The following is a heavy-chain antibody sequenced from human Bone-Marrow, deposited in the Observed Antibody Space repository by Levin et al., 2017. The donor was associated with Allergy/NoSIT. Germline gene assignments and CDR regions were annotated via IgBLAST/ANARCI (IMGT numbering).Heavy chain of an antibody. CDR2: KDIIGTT. CDR1: GFSVSSNS. V-gene: IGHV3-53*01. D-gene: IGHD1-1*01. Sequence: GGSLRLSCAAFGFSVSSNSMTWVRLTPGKGLEWVSTKDIIGTTYYADSVRGRFTIARDTSTNMVFLQMNNLRPVDTAVYYCAKAPATRNWYVDLWGRGTRVTVSA. CDR3: AKAPATRNWYVDL. J-gene: IGHJ2*01.